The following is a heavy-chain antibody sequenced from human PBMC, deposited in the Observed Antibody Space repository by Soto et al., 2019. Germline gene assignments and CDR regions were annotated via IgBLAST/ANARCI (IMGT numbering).Heavy chain of an antibody. CDR3: ARNVGSGPGRRYWYYYYYMDV. CDR1: GFTVSSNY. D-gene: IGHD2-8*02. V-gene: IGHV3-66*01. Sequence: EVQLVESGGGLVQPGGSLRLSCAASGFTVSSNYMSWVRQAPGQGLEWVSGIYSGGSTYYADSVKGRFTISSDNSKNTVDLSMNSPCAEDTAVYYGARNVGSGPGRRYWYYYYYMDVWGKGTTVTVSS. J-gene: IGHJ6*03. CDR2: IYSGGST.